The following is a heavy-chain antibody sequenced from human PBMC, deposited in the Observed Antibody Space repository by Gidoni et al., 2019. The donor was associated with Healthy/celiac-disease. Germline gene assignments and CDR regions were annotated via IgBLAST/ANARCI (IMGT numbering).Heavy chain of an antibody. Sequence: QITLKESGPTLVKPTQTLTLTCTFSGFSLSTSGVGVGWIRQPPGKALEWLALIYWDDDKRYSPSLKSRLTITKDTSKNQVVLTMTNMDPVDTATYYCAHSKRRYYDSSGYYGYWGQGTLVTVSS. CDR3: AHSKRRYYDSSGYYGY. CDR1: GFSLSTSGVG. V-gene: IGHV2-5*02. D-gene: IGHD3-22*01. CDR2: IYWDDDK. J-gene: IGHJ4*02.